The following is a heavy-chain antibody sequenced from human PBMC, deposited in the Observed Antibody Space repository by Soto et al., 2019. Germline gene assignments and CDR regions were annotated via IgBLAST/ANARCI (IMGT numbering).Heavy chain of an antibody. CDR3: ARYDFWTGYFDS. CDR1: GDSFSTYR. CDR2: VYYRGNT. V-gene: IGHV4-59*08. D-gene: IGHD3-3*01. J-gene: IGHJ4*02. Sequence: SETLSLTCTVSGDSFSTYRWSWIRQPPGKGLEWIGYVYYRGNTDYNPSLKSRVTILVDTSKNQFSLKLNSMTAADTATYYCARYDFWTGYFDSWGQGTLVTVSS.